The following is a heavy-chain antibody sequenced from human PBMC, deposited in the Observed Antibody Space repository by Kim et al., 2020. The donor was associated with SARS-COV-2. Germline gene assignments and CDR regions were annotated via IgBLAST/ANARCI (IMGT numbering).Heavy chain of an antibody. CDR3: ARRLAAGLYYYYMDV. D-gene: IGHD6-13*01. Sequence: QKFRGRVTITADASTSTAYMELSSLGSEDTAVYYCARRLAAGLYYYYMDVWGKGTTVTVSS. V-gene: IGHV1-69*01. J-gene: IGHJ6*03.